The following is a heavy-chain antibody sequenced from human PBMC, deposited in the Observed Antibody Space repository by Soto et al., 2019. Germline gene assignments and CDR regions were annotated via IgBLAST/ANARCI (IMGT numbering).Heavy chain of an antibody. CDR2: IYYSGST. CDR3: ARVSSSVYNWFDP. J-gene: IGHJ5*02. Sequence: SETLSLTCTVSGGSISSGGYYWSWIRQHPGKGLEWIGYIYYSGSTYYNPSLKSRVTISVDTSKNQFSLQLSSVTAADTAVYYCARVSSSVYNWFDPSGQGTLVTVSS. V-gene: IGHV4-31*03. D-gene: IGHD6-6*01. CDR1: GGSISSGGYY.